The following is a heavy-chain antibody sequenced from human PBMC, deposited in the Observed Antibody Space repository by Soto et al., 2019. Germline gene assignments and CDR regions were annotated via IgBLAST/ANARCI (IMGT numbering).Heavy chain of an antibody. CDR3: ARVIAAAGEFFDY. Sequence: SETLSLNCTVSGGSIRSYYWTWIRQPPGKGLEWIGYIYYSGSTYYNPSLKSRVTISVDTSKNQFSLKLSSVTAADTAVYYCARVIAAAGEFFDYWGQGTLVTVSS. CDR2: IYYSGST. V-gene: IGHV4-59*06. D-gene: IGHD6-13*01. J-gene: IGHJ4*02. CDR1: GGSIRSYY.